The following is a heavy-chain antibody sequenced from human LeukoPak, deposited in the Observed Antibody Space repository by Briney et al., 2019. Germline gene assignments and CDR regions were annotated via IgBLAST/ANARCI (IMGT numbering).Heavy chain of an antibody. CDR3: ARDLSSWRYYYYMDV. V-gene: IGHV1-18*01. J-gene: IGHJ6*03. Sequence: GASVKVSCKASGYTFTSYGISWVRQAPGQGLEWMGWISAYNGNTNYVQKLQGRVTMTTDTSTSTAYMELRSLRSDDTAVYYCARDLSSWRYYYYMDVWGKGTTVTVSS. CDR2: ISAYNGNT. D-gene: IGHD6-13*01. CDR1: GYTFTSYG.